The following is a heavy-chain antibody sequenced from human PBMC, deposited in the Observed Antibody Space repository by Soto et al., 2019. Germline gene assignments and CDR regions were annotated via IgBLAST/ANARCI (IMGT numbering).Heavy chain of an antibody. CDR1: GFTLSSYA. V-gene: IGHV3-23*01. CDR2: ISGSGGST. D-gene: IGHD6-19*01. Sequence: EVQLLESGGGLVQPGGSLRLSCAASGFTLSSYAMSWVRQAPGKGLEGVSTISGSGGSTYYADSVKGRFTISRDNSKNTMYLPMNCLKAEDTAVHYCGKDRARSPHDFWGQGTLVTVSS. J-gene: IGHJ4*02. CDR3: GKDRARSPHDF.